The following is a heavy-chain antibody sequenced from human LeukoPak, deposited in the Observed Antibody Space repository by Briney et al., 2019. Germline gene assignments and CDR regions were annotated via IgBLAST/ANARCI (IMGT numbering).Heavy chain of an antibody. Sequence: SETLSLTCAVSGGTFSGYYRSWIRQPPGKGLEWIGGIKHSVSTNYNPSLKSRVTISVHTSKDQFSLRLSSVTAAHTAVYYCARVSSWRVRGTIKGYYFDYWGQGTLVTVSS. V-gene: IGHV4-34*01. D-gene: IGHD3-10*01. CDR3: ARVSSWRVRGTIKGYYFDY. CDR1: GGTFSGYY. J-gene: IGHJ4*02. CDR2: IKHSVST.